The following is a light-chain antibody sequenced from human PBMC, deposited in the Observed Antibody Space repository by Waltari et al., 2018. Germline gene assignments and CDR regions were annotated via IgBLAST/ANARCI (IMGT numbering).Light chain of an antibody. V-gene: IGKV1-39*01. CDR3: QQSYITPYT. CDR2: TAS. J-gene: IGKJ2*01. Sequence: DIQMTQAPSSLSASVRDRVTMTSRASQSITSHLNWFQQQPGKAPKILIHTASSLQSGVPSRFSGSGSGTHFTLTITSLQPEDFATCYCQQSYITPYTFGQGTKLEIK. CDR1: QSITSH.